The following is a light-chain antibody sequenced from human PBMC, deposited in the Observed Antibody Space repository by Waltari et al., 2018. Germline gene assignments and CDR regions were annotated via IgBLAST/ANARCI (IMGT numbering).Light chain of an antibody. CDR3: MQALQAPLT. J-gene: IGKJ4*01. Sequence: DIVMTQSPLSLPVTPGEPAPISCRSSRSLLHSNAYNYLDWYLQKPGQSPQLLIYLGSNRASGVPDRFSGSGSGTDFTLKISRVEAEDVGVYYCMQALQAPLTFGGGTKVEIK. CDR1: RSLLHSNAYNY. CDR2: LGS. V-gene: IGKV2-28*01.